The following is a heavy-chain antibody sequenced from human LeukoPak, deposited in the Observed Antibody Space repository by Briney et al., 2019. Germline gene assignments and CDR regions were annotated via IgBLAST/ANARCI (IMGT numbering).Heavy chain of an antibody. J-gene: IGHJ5*02. D-gene: IGHD6-6*01. CDR1: GGSFSGYY. CDR2: INHSGST. V-gene: IGHV4-34*01. CDR3: ARGKYSSSWARAKKGQRFDP. Sequence: SETLSLTCAVYGGSFSGYYWSWIRQPPGKGLEWIGEINHSGSTNYNPSLKSRVTISVDTSKNQFSLKLSSVTAADTAVYYCARGKYSSSWARAKKGQRFDPWGQGTLVTVSS.